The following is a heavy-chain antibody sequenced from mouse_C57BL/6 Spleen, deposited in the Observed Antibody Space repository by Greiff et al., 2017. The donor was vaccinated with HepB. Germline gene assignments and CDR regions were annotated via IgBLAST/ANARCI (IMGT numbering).Heavy chain of an antibody. CDR2: IDPSDSYT. J-gene: IGHJ2*01. CDR1: GYTFTSYW. CDR3: AIMGYGNYVPDY. V-gene: IGHV1-69*01. Sequence: QVQLQQPGAELVMPGASVKLSCKASGYTFTSYWMHWVKQRPGQGLEWIGEIDPSDSYTNYNQKFKGKSTLTVDKSASTAYMQLSSLPSEDSSVYDCAIMGYGNYVPDYWGQGTTLTVSS. D-gene: IGHD2-10*02.